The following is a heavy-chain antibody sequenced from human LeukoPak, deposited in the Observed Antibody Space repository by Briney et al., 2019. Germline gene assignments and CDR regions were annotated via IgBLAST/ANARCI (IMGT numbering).Heavy chain of an antibody. CDR3: ARDGRGLGNYFDY. Sequence: GGSLRLSCAVSGFTFSSYEMNWVRQAPGKGLEWVSYISSSGFNIYYADSVKGRFTISRDNAKNSLYLQMNSLRAEDTAVYYCARDGRGLGNYFDYWGQGTLVTVSS. J-gene: IGHJ4*02. CDR2: ISSSGFNI. CDR1: GFTFSSYE. V-gene: IGHV3-48*03. D-gene: IGHD3-10*01.